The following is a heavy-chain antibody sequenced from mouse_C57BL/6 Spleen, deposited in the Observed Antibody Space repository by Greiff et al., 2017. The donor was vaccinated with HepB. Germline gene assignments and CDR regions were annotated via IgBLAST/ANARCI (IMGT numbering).Heavy chain of an antibody. CDR2: INPNNGGT. CDR3: ARRDDYDDGFAY. J-gene: IGHJ3*01. D-gene: IGHD2-4*01. V-gene: IGHV1-26*01. CDR1: GYTFTDYY. Sequence: VQLQQSGPELVKPGASVKISCKASGYTFTDYYMNWVKQSHGKSLEWIGDINPNNGGTSYNQKFKGKATLTVDKSSSTAYMELRSLTSEDSAVYYCARRDDYDDGFAYWGQGTLVTVSA.